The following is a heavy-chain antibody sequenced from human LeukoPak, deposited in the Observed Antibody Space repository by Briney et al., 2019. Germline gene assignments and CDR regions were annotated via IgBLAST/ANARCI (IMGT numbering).Heavy chain of an antibody. Sequence: ASVKVSFKCSVYIFTDCAIQWVRQAPGQGLEWMGWINAGNGKTKNSQKFQGRLIIIRDTSASTDYMEMSGLRSDVTAVYYCARARWTSTVTTYGLDFWGQGTLVTVSS. D-gene: IGHD4-11*01. CDR2: INAGNGKT. CDR1: VYIFTDCA. CDR3: ARARWTSTVTTYGLDF. V-gene: IGHV1-3*01. J-gene: IGHJ4*02.